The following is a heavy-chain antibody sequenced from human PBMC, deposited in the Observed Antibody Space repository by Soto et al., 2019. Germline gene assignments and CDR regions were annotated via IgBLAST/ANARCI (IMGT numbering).Heavy chain of an antibody. Sequence: SETLSLTCAVSGGSISSGGYSWSWIRQPPGKGLEWIGYIYHSGSTYYNPSLKSRVTISVDRSKNQFSLKLSSVTAADTAVYYCARVLYDFWSGGGYNWFDPWGQGTPVTVSS. J-gene: IGHJ5*02. D-gene: IGHD3-3*01. CDR2: IYHSGST. CDR1: GGSISSGGYS. CDR3: ARVLYDFWSGGGYNWFDP. V-gene: IGHV4-30-2*01.